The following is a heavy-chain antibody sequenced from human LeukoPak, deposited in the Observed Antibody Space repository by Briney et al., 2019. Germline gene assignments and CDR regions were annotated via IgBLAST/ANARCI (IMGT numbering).Heavy chain of an antibody. J-gene: IGHJ4*02. D-gene: IGHD3-22*01. Sequence: GGSLRFSCAVSGFTFSTYAMSWVRRAAGKGLEWVSAISGSGGSTYYADSVKGRFTISRDNSKNTLYLQMNSLRAEDTAVYYCAKERDSRGYFDYWGQGTLVTVSS. CDR2: ISGSGGST. CDR1: GFTFSTYA. V-gene: IGHV3-23*01. CDR3: AKERDSRGYFDY.